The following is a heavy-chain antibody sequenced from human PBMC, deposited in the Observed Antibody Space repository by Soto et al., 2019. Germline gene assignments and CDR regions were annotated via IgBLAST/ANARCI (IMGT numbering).Heavy chain of an antibody. J-gene: IGHJ6*02. Sequence: ASVKVSCKASGYTFTSYYMHWVRQAPGQGLEWTGIINPSGGSTTYAQKFQGRVTMTRDTSTSTVYMELSSLRSEDTAVYYCARSPRLMVRGVIGYYYGMDVWGQGTTVTVSS. D-gene: IGHD3-10*01. V-gene: IGHV1-46*01. CDR2: INPSGGST. CDR1: GYTFTSYY. CDR3: ARSPRLMVRGVIGYYYGMDV.